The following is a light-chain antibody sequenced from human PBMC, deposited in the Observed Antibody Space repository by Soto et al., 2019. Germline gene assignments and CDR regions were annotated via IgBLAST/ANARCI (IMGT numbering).Light chain of an antibody. CDR1: QSVSSNY. V-gene: IGKV3-20*01. CDR3: QQYGSSPSIT. CDR2: GAS. J-gene: IGKJ5*01. Sequence: EIVLTQSPGPLSLSPGERGTLYCRASQSVSSNYLAWYQQKPGQAPRLLIYGASSRATGIPDRFSGSGSGTDFALTISRLEPEDFAVYYCQQYGSSPSITFGQGTRLEIK.